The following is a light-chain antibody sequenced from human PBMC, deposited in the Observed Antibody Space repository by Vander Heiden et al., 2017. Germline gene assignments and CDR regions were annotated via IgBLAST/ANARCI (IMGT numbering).Light chain of an antibody. Sequence: DSVMTQSRDSLGVSLGERATINCKSSQSVLYISNNKNYLAWYQQKPGQPPKLLIYWASTRESGVPDRFSGSGSGTDFTLTISSLQAEDVAVYYCQQYYSTPQTFGQGTKLEIK. CDR2: WAS. V-gene: IGKV4-1*01. J-gene: IGKJ2*01. CDR1: QSVLYISNNKNY. CDR3: QQYYSTPQT.